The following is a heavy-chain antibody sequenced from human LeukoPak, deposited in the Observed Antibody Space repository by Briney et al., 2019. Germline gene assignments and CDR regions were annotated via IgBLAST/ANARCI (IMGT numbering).Heavy chain of an antibody. Sequence: GGSLRLSCAASGFTFSSYAMSWVRQAPGKGLEWVSAISGSGGSTYYADSVKGRFTISRDNSKNTLYLQMNGLRAEDTAVYYCAKELDVVVAANYDYWGQGTLVTVSS. J-gene: IGHJ4*02. D-gene: IGHD2-15*01. V-gene: IGHV3-23*01. CDR3: AKELDVVVAANYDY. CDR2: ISGSGGST. CDR1: GFTFSSYA.